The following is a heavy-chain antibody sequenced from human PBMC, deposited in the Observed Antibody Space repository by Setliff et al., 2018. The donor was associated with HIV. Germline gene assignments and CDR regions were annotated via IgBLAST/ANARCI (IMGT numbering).Heavy chain of an antibody. J-gene: IGHJ6*03. CDR2: ITTYNGDT. Sequence: ASVKVSCKASGYTFMNFGISWVRQAPGQGLEWMGWITTYNGDTNYAQKFQGRVSMTTDISTSTAWTSTSTAYMELRSLRSDDTAVYYCASCMAGHYYYYMDVWGKGTTVTVSS. D-gene: IGHD6-19*01. CDR1: GYTFMNFG. V-gene: IGHV1-18*04. CDR3: ASCMAGHYYYYMDV.